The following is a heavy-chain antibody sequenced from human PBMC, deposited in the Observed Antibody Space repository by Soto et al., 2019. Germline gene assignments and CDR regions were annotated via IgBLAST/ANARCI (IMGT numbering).Heavy chain of an antibody. CDR1: GFTFSSYG. Sequence: GGSLRLSCAASGFTFSSYGMHWVRQAPGKGLEWVAVIWYDGSNKYYADSVKGRFTISRDNSKNTLYLQMNSLRAEDTAVYYCARDRWELLGLYYFDYWGQGTLVTVSS. CDR2: IWYDGSNK. CDR3: ARDRWELLGLYYFDY. V-gene: IGHV3-33*01. J-gene: IGHJ4*02. D-gene: IGHD1-26*01.